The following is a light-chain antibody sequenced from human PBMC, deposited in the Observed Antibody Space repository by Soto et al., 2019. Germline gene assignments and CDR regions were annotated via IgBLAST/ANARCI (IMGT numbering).Light chain of an antibody. J-gene: IGKJ1*01. CDR3: QQSYSTPQT. CDR2: AAS. V-gene: IGKV1-39*01. Sequence: DIQMTQSPSSLSASVGDRVTISCRASQSISSYLNWFQQKPGKAPKLLIYAASSLQSGVTSRFSGSGSGTDFILTISSLQPEDFATYYCQQSYSTPQTFGQGTKVDIK. CDR1: QSISSY.